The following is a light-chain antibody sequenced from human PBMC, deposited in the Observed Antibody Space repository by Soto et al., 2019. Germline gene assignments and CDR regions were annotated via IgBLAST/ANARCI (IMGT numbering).Light chain of an antibody. Sequence: QLVLTQSPSASASLGASVKLTCTLSSGHISYAIAWHQQQPEKGPRYLMKLNSDGSHSKGDGIHDRFSGSSSGAERYLTISSLQSEDEADYCWQTWGTGIRGVFGGGTKVTVL. J-gene: IGLJ2*01. CDR2: LNSDGSH. V-gene: IGLV4-69*01. CDR3: QTWGTGIRGV. CDR1: SGHISYA.